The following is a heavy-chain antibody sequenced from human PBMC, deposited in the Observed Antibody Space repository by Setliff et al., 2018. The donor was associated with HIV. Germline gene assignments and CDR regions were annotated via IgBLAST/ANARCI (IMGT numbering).Heavy chain of an antibody. V-gene: IGHV1-8*03. CDR3: AREVAATLFDY. D-gene: IGHD5-12*01. Sequence: ASVKVSCKASGYTFTKYDINWVRQATGQGLEWMGWMNPNSGNAEYAQRFQGRVTLTRNTSISTAYMELSSLRFDDTAVYYCAREVAATLFDYWGQGTLVTVSS. J-gene: IGHJ4*02. CDR2: MNPNSGNA. CDR1: GYTFTKYD.